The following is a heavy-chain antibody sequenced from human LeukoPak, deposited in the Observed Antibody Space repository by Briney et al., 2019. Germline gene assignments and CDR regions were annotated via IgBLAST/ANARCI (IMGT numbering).Heavy chain of an antibody. Sequence: GGSLRLSCAASGFTFSGYAMSWVRQAPGKGLEWVSAISSSGGTTYYADSVKGRFTISRDNSKNTLYLQMNSLRAEDTAVYYCAEDIDYGDYVVSWGQGTLVTVSS. J-gene: IGHJ4*02. CDR3: AEDIDYGDYVVS. CDR1: GFTFSGYA. V-gene: IGHV3-23*01. CDR2: ISSSGGTT. D-gene: IGHD4-17*01.